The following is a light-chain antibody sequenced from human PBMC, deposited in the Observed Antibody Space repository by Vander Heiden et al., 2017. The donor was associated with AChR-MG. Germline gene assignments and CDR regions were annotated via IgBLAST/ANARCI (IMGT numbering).Light chain of an antibody. Sequence: QSVLTQPPSVSGAPCQTFTISCTCSSSHTGANHDFHWYQQLHGTALRLLIFNHNDRPSGVPDRFSGSKSDNSASLAITGLQAENEADYYGQSYDNKLDGSMLGGGTIFGGGTKLTVL. CDR2: NHN. CDR1: SSHTGANHD. CDR3: QSYDNKLDGSMLGGGTI. V-gene: IGLV1-40*01. J-gene: IGLJ2*01.